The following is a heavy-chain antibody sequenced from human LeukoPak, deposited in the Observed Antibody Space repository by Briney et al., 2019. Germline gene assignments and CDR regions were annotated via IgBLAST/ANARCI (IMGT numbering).Heavy chain of an antibody. Sequence: SETPSLTCTVSGGSISSSSYYWGWIRQPPGKGLEWIGSIYYSGSTYYNPSLKSRVTISVDTSKNQFSLKLSSVTAADTAVYYCARSGVADWFDPWGQGTLVTVSS. CDR2: IYYSGST. CDR3: ARSGVADWFDP. CDR1: GGSISSSSYY. V-gene: IGHV4-39*01. D-gene: IGHD2-15*01. J-gene: IGHJ5*02.